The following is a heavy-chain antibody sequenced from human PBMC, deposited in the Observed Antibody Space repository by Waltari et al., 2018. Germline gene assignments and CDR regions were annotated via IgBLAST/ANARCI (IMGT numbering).Heavy chain of an antibody. D-gene: IGHD3-22*01. CDR1: GYTFSGYY. J-gene: IGHJ4*02. CDR3: ARVDYYDSSGYGNFDY. V-gene: IGHV1-2*02. CDR2: INPNSGGT. Sequence: QVHLLQSGAVVRHPGPPDKVSCNASGYTFSGYYFLLLRQAPGQGLVWMGWINPNSGGTNYAQKFQGRVTMTRDTSISTAYMELSRLRSDDTAVYYCARVDYYDSSGYGNFDYWGQGTLVTVSS.